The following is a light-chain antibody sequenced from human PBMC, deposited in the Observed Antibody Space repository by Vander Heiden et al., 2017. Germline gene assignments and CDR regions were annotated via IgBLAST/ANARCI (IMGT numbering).Light chain of an antibody. CDR1: QSVSSN. J-gene: IGKJ2*01. Sequence: EIVMTQSPATLSVSPGERATLSCWASQSVSSNFAWYQQKTGQAPRLLIYGASTRATDIPARFSGSGSGTEFTLTISSLQSEEFAVYYCQQYNNWPYTFGQGTKLEIK. CDR2: GAS. CDR3: QQYNNWPYT. V-gene: IGKV3-15*01.